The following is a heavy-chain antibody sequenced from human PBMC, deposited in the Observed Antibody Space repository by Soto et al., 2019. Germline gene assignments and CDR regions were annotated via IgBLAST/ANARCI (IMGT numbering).Heavy chain of an antibody. D-gene: IGHD2-2*01. J-gene: IGHJ4*02. CDR3: AKDRVEDCSAASCFGAFDS. Sequence: EVQLLESGGGLVQPGGSLRLSCAGSGFTFNTYAMGWVRQAPGKGLEWVSVISGNSASIYYADSVKGRFSISRDNSKNTVYLQMNRLRPEDTAVYYCAKDRVEDCSAASCFGAFDSWGQGALVTVSS. V-gene: IGHV3-23*01. CDR2: ISGNSASI. CDR1: GFTFNTYA.